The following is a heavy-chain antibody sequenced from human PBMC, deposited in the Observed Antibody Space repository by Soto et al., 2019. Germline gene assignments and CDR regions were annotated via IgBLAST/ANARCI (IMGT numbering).Heavy chain of an antibody. CDR2: ISNDGSST. CDR3: TRSDYYGSGSYIYYYGMDV. J-gene: IGHJ6*02. CDR1: GLTFSSYW. Sequence: GGSLRLSCAASGLTFSSYWMHWVRQAPGKGLVWVSRISNDGSSTSYADSVKGRFTISRDNAKNTLYLQMNSLRAEDTAVYYCTRSDYYGSGSYIYYYGMDVWGQGTTVTVSS. D-gene: IGHD3-10*01. V-gene: IGHV3-74*01.